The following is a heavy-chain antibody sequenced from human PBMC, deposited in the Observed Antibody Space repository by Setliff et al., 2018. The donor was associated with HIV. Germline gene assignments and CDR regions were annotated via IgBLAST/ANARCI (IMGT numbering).Heavy chain of an antibody. CDR2: INPNNGVT. V-gene: IGHV1-2*02. CDR3: ARQGAVTGHSFDS. CDR1: GYTFTGYY. J-gene: IGHJ4*02. Sequence: ASVKVSCKASGYTFTGYYMHWVRQAPGQGLEWLGWINPNNGVTNYAQNFQGRVTMTREPSISKAYMELSSLTSDDTAMYYCARQGAVTGHSFDSWGPGALVTVSS. D-gene: IGHD6-19*01.